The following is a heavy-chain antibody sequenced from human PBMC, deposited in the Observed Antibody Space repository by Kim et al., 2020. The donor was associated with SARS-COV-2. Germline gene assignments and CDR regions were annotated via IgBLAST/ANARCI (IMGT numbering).Heavy chain of an antibody. D-gene: IGHD2-15*01. CDR2: IYPGDSDT. CDR1: GYSFTSYW. V-gene: IGHV5-51*01. J-gene: IGHJ3*02. Sequence: GESLKISCKGSGYSFTSYWIGWVRQMPGKGLEWMGIIYPGDSDTRYSPSFQGQVTISADKSISTAYLQWSSLKASDTAMYYCATQSSGEGGGWPFDIWGQGTMVTVSS. CDR3: ATQSSGEGGGWPFDI.